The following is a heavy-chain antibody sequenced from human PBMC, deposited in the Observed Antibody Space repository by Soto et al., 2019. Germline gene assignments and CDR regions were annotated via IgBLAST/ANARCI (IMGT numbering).Heavy chain of an antibody. J-gene: IGHJ6*02. CDR1: GFTFSSYA. V-gene: IGHV3-23*01. D-gene: IGHD3-10*01. Sequence: EVQLLESGGGLVQPGGSLRLSCAASGFTFSSYAMSWVRQAPGKGLEWVSAISGSGGSTYYADSVRGRFTISRDNSKNTRFMELNTVRAEDTAVYYCAKVGVRGVPSYFSMDVWGQGTTITVSS. CDR3: AKVGVRGVPSYFSMDV. CDR2: ISGSGGST.